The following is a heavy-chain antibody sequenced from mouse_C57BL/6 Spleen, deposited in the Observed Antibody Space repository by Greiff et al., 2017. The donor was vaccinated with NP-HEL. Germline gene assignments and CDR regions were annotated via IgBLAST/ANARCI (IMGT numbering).Heavy chain of an antibody. D-gene: IGHD2-2*01. Sequence: QVQLQQPGAELVKPGASVKLSCKASGYTFTSYWMQWVKQRPGQGLEWIGEIDPSDSYTNYNQKFKGKATLTVDTSSSTAYMQLSSLTSEGSAVYYCARRVWLRQRAMDYWGQGTSVTVAS. CDR3: ARRVWLRQRAMDY. CDR2: IDPSDSYT. CDR1: GYTFTSYW. V-gene: IGHV1-50*01. J-gene: IGHJ4*01.